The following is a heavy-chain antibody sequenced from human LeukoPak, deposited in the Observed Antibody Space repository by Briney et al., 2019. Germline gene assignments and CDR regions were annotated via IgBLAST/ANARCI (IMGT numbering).Heavy chain of an antibody. D-gene: IGHD5-12*01. CDR3: AKGLRGYSGYAYYFDY. V-gene: IGHV3-23*01. CDR1: GFTFSSYA. J-gene: IGHJ4*02. Sequence: PGGSLRLSCAASGFTFSSYAMSWVRQAPGKGLEWVSAISGSGGSTYYADSVKGRFTISRDNSKNTLYLQMNSLRAEDTAVYYCAKGLRGYSGYAYYFDYWGQGTLVTVSS. CDR2: ISGSGGST.